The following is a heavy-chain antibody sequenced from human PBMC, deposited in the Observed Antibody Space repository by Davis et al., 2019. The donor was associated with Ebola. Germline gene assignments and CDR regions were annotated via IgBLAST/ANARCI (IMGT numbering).Heavy chain of an antibody. J-gene: IGHJ6*02. V-gene: IGHV3-23*01. Sequence: GESLKISCAASGFTFSSYAMSWVRQAPGKGLEWVSAISGSGGSTYYADSVKGRFTISRDNAKNSLYLQMNSLRGEDTAVYYCARGSSGWLGGYYYYYGMDVWGQGTTVTVSS. D-gene: IGHD6-19*01. CDR3: ARGSSGWLGGYYYYYGMDV. CDR1: GFTFSSYA. CDR2: ISGSGGST.